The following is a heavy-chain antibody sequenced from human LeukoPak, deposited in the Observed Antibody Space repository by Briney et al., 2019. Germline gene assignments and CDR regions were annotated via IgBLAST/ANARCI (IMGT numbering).Heavy chain of an antibody. Sequence: PGGSLRLSCAASGFTFSSYWMHWVRQAPGKGLEWVAVISYDGSNKYYADSVKGRFTISRDNSKNTLYVQMNSLRAEDTAVYYCARDPAKFWSGHDYWGQGTLVTVSS. CDR3: ARDPAKFWSGHDY. D-gene: IGHD3-3*01. CDR2: ISYDGSNK. J-gene: IGHJ4*02. V-gene: IGHV3-30*03. CDR1: GFTFSSYW.